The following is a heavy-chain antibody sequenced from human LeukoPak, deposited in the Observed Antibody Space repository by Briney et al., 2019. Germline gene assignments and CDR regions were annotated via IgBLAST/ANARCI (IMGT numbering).Heavy chain of an antibody. CDR3: ARDPPHTYYYDSSGKGEAFDI. CDR2: INPNSGGT. D-gene: IGHD3-22*01. CDR1: GYTFTGYY. J-gene: IGHJ3*02. V-gene: IGHV1-2*06. Sequence: GASVKVSCKASGYTFTGYYMHWVRQAPGQGLEWMERINPNSGGTNYAQKFQGRVTMTRDTSISTAYMELSRLRSDDTAVYYCARDPPHTYYYDSSGKGEAFDIWGQGTMVTVSS.